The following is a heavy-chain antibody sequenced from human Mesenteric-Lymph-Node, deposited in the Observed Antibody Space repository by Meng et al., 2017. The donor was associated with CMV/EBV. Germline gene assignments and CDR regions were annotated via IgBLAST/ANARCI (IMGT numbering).Heavy chain of an antibody. D-gene: IGHD3-10*01. V-gene: IGHV7-4-1*02. CDR1: YTITSYH. CDR2: INAHRGKP. Sequence: YTITSYHMSGVRQATGQGTEWRGWINAHRGKPTYDQGFTARVVFSLDNSVSNEYMQISSVKAEDTAVYYCARVRGYYGSGSYYLGYWGQGTLVTVSS. CDR3: ARVRGYYGSGSYYLGY. J-gene: IGHJ4*02.